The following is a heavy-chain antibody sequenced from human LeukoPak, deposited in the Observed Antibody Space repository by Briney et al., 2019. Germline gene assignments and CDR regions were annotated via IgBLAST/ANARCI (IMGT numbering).Heavy chain of an antibody. CDR1: GLNVDDSA. V-gene: IGHV3-43*02. CDR2: ISADGGST. J-gene: IGHJ4*02. CDR3: AKESGKFDY. Sequence: GGSLRRSCVASGLNVDDSAMHWVRQAPGKGLEWVSLISADGGSTFSADSVKGRFSISRDNSKNSLYLQMNSLRSEDTAMYYCAKESGKFDYWGQGTLVAVSS.